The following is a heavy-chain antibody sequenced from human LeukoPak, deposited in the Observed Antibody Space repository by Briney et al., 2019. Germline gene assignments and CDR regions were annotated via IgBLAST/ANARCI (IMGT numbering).Heavy chain of an antibody. V-gene: IGHV3-49*04. Sequence: GRSLRLSCTPSGFTFGDYAMSWVRQAPGRGLEWVGFIRSKAYGGTPEYAASVKGKFTISRDDPRRIVYLQMNSLKPEDTAVYFCTREGRGSDAFDYWGEGTLVTVPS. J-gene: IGHJ4*02. CDR2: IRSKAYGGTP. CDR1: GFTFGDYA. CDR3: TREGRGSDAFDY. D-gene: IGHD3-16*01.